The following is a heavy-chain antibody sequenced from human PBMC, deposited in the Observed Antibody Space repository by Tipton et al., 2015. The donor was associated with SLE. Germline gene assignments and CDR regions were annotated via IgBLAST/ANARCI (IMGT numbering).Heavy chain of an antibody. CDR3: ASGGGGLGGYFDL. CDR2: ISASGGST. D-gene: IGHD3-16*01. CDR1: GFTFSSYA. Sequence: SLRLSCAASGFTFSSYAMSWVRQAPGKGLEWVSAISASGGSTYYADSVKGRFTISRDNSKNTLYVQMNSLRAEDTAVYYCASGGGGLGGYFDLWGRGTLVTVSS. V-gene: IGHV3-23*01. J-gene: IGHJ2*01.